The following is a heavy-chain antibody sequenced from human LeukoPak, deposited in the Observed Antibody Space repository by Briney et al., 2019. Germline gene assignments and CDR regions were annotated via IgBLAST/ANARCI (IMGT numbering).Heavy chain of an antibody. D-gene: IGHD6-6*01. CDR2: ISGGGGAT. CDR1: GFIFSSYA. V-gene: IGHV3-23*01. CDR3: AESYSNSRRDAFDI. J-gene: IGHJ3*02. Sequence: GGSLRLSCAASGFIFSSYAMSWVRQAPGKGLEWVSAISGGGGATYYADSVKGRFTISRDNSKNTLYLQMNSLRAEDTAVYYCAESYSNSRRDAFDIWGQGTMVTVSS.